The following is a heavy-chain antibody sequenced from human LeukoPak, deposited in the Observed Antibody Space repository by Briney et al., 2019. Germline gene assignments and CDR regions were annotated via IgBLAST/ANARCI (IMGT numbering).Heavy chain of an antibody. V-gene: IGHV3-74*01. Sequence: GGSLRLSCAASGFTFSSYWMHWVRQAPGKGLVWVSHITNDGSGTAYADPVKGRHTISRDNAKNTLYLQMNSLRAEDTAVYYCAGSYGGNSAFDYWGQGTLVTVPS. J-gene: IGHJ4*02. CDR3: AGSYGGNSAFDY. CDR1: GFTFSSYW. CDR2: ITNDGSGT. D-gene: IGHD4-23*01.